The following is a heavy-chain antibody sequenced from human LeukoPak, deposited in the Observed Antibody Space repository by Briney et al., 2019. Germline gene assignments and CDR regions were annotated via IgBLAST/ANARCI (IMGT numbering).Heavy chain of an antibody. CDR3: ARDGYSGSDAL. J-gene: IGHJ4*02. Sequence: SETLSLTCIVSGSSISNYYWSWIRQPPGKGLEWIGYIYHSGSTNYNPSLKSRVTISVDTSQNQFYLKLSSVTAADTAVYYCARDGYSGSDALWGQGTLVTVSS. V-gene: IGHV4-59*01. D-gene: IGHD5-12*01. CDR1: GSSISNYY. CDR2: IYHSGST.